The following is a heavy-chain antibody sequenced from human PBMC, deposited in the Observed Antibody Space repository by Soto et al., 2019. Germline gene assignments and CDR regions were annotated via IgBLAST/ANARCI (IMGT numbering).Heavy chain of an antibody. D-gene: IGHD1-26*01. V-gene: IGHV1-69*06. J-gene: IGHJ3*02. Sequence: QVQLVQSGAEVKKPGSSVKVSCKASGGTFSSYAISWVRQAPGQGHEWMGGINPIFGTANYAQKFQGRVTITADKSTSTAYMELSSLRSEDTAVYYCARSGRWEWVLPDAVDIWGQGSMVTVSS. CDR1: GGTFSSYA. CDR2: INPIFGTA. CDR3: ARSGRWEWVLPDAVDI.